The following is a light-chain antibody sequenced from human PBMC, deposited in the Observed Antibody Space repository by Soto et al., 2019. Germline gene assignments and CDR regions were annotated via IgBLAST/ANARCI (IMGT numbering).Light chain of an antibody. Sequence: EIALTQSPGTLSLSPGERATLSCRASQSVSSSYLAWYQQKPGQAPRLLIYGASSRATGIPDRFSGSGSGTDFTLTISRLEPEDFAVYYCQQYGSPRGFTFGPGTKVDIK. CDR2: GAS. V-gene: IGKV3-20*01. CDR1: QSVSSSY. J-gene: IGKJ3*01. CDR3: QQYGSPRGFT.